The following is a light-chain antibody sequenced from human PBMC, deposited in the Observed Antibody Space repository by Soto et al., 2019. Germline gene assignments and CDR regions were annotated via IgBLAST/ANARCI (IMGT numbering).Light chain of an antibody. CDR3: QQRSNG. CDR2: WAS. J-gene: IGKJ5*01. Sequence: DIVMTQSPDSLAVSLGERATINCKSSQSVLYSSNNKNYLAWYQQKPGQPPKLLIYWASTRESGVPDRFSGSGSGTDFTLTISSLQAEDVAVYYCQQRSNGFGQGTRLEIK. V-gene: IGKV4-1*01. CDR1: QSVLYSSNNKNY.